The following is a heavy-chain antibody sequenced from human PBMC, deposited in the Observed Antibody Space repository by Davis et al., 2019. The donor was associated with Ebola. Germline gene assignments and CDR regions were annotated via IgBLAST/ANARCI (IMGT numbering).Heavy chain of an antibody. J-gene: IGHJ4*02. Sequence: GESLKISCKASGYSFSTYWIGWVRQMPGKGLEWMGIIYSGDSDTRYSPSFQGQVPISADKSISTAYLQWSSLKASDTAMYYCATPGRYYYGSGSWNFDYWGQGTLVTVSS. D-gene: IGHD3-10*01. CDR2: IYSGDSDT. CDR3: ATPGRYYYGSGSWNFDY. V-gene: IGHV5-51*01. CDR1: GYSFSTYW.